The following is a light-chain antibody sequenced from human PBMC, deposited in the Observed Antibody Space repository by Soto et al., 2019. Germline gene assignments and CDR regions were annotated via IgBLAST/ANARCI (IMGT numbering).Light chain of an antibody. V-gene: IGKV1-9*01. CDR1: QGISSY. CDR2: AAS. CDR3: QQLNSYLLT. J-gene: IGKJ2*01. Sequence: IQLAQSPSSLSASVGDRVTITCRASQGISSYLAWYQQKPGKAPKLLIYAASTLQSGVPSRFSGSGSGTDFSPTIISLQPEHFASYYCQQLNSYLLTFGQETKVHIK.